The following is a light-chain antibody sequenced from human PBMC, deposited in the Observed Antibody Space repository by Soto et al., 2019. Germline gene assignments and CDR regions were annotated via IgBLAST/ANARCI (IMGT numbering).Light chain of an antibody. CDR3: TSYAGGNNV. CDR1: SSDVGGYNY. CDR2: EVN. V-gene: IGLV2-8*01. J-gene: IGLJ1*01. Sequence: ALTQPPSASGSPGQSVTISCTGTSSDVGGYNYVSWYQQYPGKVPKLMVYEVNNRPSGVPDRFSGSKSGNTASLTVSGLQAEDEADYYCTSYAGGNNVFGTGTKVTVL.